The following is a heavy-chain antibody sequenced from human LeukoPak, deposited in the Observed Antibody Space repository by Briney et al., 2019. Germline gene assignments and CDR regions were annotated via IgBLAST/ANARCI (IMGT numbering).Heavy chain of an antibody. Sequence: ASETLSLTCTVSGDSTSSDRYYGGWVRQPPGKGLEWIGNIYYSGSTYYNPSLKSRVTMSVDTSKNQFFLKLNSVTAADTAVYYCARGRPYSGGYHLDYWGQGTLVTVSA. CDR3: ARGRPYSGGYHLDY. V-gene: IGHV4-39*02. CDR2: IYYSGST. J-gene: IGHJ4*02. CDR1: GDSTSSDRYY. D-gene: IGHD1-26*01.